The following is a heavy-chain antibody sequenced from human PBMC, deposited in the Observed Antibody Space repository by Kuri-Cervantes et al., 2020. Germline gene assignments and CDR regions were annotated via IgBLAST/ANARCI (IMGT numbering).Heavy chain of an antibody. CDR3: AKVETGSYYGRSEDY. V-gene: IGHV3-23*01. Sequence: GESLKISCAASGFTFSNYDIIWVRQAPGKGLEWVSGITGRGGRTHYADSVEGRFTISRDISKNTLYLQMNSLRAEDTAVYYCAKVETGSYYGRSEDYWGQGTLVTVSS. D-gene: IGHD1-26*01. CDR1: GFTFSNYD. CDR2: ITGRGGRT. J-gene: IGHJ4*02.